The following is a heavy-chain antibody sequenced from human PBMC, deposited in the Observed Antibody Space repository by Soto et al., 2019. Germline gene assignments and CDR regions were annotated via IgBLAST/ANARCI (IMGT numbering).Heavy chain of an antibody. V-gene: IGHV4-34*01. J-gene: IGHJ4*02. D-gene: IGHD5-18*01. Sequence: QVQLQQWGAGLLKPSETLSLTCGVYGESLGGYYWSWIRQPPGKGLEWIGEINHSGSTNYNPSLKSRVPISVDTSKNQLSLKLSSVTAADTAVYYCARDGYNYGSFDYWGQGTLVTVSS. CDR1: GESLGGYY. CDR2: INHSGST. CDR3: ARDGYNYGSFDY.